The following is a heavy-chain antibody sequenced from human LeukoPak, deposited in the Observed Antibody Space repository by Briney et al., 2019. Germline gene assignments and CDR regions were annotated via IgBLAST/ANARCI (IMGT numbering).Heavy chain of an antibody. CDR1: GGSISSYY. Sequence: SETLSLTCTVSGGSISSYYWSWIRQPPGKGLEWIGYIYYSGSTNYNPSLKSLVTISVDTSKNQFSLKLSSVTAADTAVYYCAIRYYGSGSFQHWGRGTLVTVSS. CDR2: IYYSGST. D-gene: IGHD3-10*01. V-gene: IGHV4-59*01. J-gene: IGHJ1*01. CDR3: AIRYYGSGSFQH.